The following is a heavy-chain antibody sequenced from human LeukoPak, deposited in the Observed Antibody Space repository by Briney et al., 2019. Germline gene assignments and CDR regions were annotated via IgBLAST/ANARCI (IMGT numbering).Heavy chain of an antibody. J-gene: IGHJ4*02. CDR2: ISNDGRNK. CDR3: ARYDYGRSGFDY. Sequence: GRSLRLSCAASGFTFSTYEMHWVRQAPGKGLEWVAVISNDGRNKDYADSVKGRFSISRDNSKNTLYLQMNSLRAEDTAVYYCARYDYGRSGFDYWGQGTLVTVSS. CDR1: GFTFSTYE. V-gene: IGHV3-30*07. D-gene: IGHD5-12*01.